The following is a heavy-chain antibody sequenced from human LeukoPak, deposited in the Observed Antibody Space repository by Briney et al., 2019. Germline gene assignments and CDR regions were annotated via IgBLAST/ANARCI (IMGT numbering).Heavy chain of an antibody. Sequence: PGGSLRLSCAASGFTFSSYAMSWVRQAPGKGLEWVANIKQDGNEKYYAESVKGRFTISRDNAKNSVYLQMNSLRAEDTAVYYCATIEAVRFHYWGQGTPVTVPS. J-gene: IGHJ4*02. D-gene: IGHD6-19*01. CDR2: IKQDGNEK. V-gene: IGHV3-7*01. CDR1: GFTFSSYA. CDR3: ATIEAVRFHY.